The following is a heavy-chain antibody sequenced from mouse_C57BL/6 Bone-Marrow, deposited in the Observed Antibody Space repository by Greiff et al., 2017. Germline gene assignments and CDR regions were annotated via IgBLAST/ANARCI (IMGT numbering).Heavy chain of an antibody. CDR2: ISDGGSYT. V-gene: IGHV5-4*03. CDR3: ARRWFAY. CDR1: GFTFSSYA. Sequence: EVHLVESGGGLVKPGGSLKLSCAASGFTFSSYAMSWVRQTPEKRLEWVATISDGGSYTYYPDKVQGRFTISRDNAKNNLYLQRSHLKAEDTAMYYCARRWFAYWGQGTLVTVSA. J-gene: IGHJ3*01.